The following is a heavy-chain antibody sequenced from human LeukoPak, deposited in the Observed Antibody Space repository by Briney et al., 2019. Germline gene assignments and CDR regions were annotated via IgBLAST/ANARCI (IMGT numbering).Heavy chain of an antibody. J-gene: IGHJ6*02. CDR1: GYTFTGYY. CDR2: INPNSGGT. D-gene: IGHD3-3*01. Sequence: ASVKVSCKASGYTFTGYYMHWVRQAPGQGLEWMGWINPNSGGTNYAQKLQGRVTMTTDTSTSTAYMELRSLRSDDTAVYYCARERFLEWLEYYGMDVWGQGTTVTVFS. CDR3: ARERFLEWLEYYGMDV. V-gene: IGHV1-2*02.